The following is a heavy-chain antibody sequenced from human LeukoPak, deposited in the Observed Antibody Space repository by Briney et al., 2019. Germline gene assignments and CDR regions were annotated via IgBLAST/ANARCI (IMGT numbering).Heavy chain of an antibody. CDR3: ARGRGRGSYRNFDY. D-gene: IGHD1-26*01. CDR1: GGSFSGYY. V-gene: IGHV4-34*01. CDR2: INHSGST. Sequence: SETLSLTCAVYGGSFSGYYWSWIRQPPGKGLEWIGEINHSGSTNYNPSLKSRVTISVDTSKNQFSLKLSSVTAADTAVYYCARGRGRGSYRNFDYWGQGTLVTVSS. J-gene: IGHJ4*02.